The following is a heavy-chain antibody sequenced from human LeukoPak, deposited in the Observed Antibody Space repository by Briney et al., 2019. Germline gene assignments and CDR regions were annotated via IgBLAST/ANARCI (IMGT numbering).Heavy chain of an antibody. Sequence: SETLSLTCTVSGGSISSYYWGWIRQPAGKGLEWIGRIYTSGSTNYNPSLKSRGTMSVDTSKNQFSLKLSSVTAADTAVYYCARDEVSPLYYYYMDVWGKGTTVTVSS. CDR2: IYTSGST. CDR1: GGSISSYY. J-gene: IGHJ6*03. CDR3: ARDEVSPLYYYYMDV. V-gene: IGHV4-4*07.